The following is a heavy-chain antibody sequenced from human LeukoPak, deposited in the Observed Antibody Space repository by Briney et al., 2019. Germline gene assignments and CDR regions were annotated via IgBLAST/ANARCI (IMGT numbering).Heavy chain of an antibody. D-gene: IGHD2-21*02. Sequence: GGSLRLSCAASGFTFSSYSMNWVRQAPGKGLEWVSSISSSSSYIYYADSVKGRFTISRDNAKNSLYLQMNSLRAEDTAVYYCARSAYCGGDCYSQGDAYFDYWGQGTLVTVSS. V-gene: IGHV3-21*01. CDR2: ISSSSSYI. J-gene: IGHJ4*02. CDR1: GFTFSSYS. CDR3: ARSAYCGGDCYSQGDAYFDY.